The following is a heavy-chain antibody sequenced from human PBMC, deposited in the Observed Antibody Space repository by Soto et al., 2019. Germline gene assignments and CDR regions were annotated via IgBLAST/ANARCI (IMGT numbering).Heavy chain of an antibody. CDR2: IYYSGSN. CDR1: GGSISSGGYY. CDR3: ARSLWFGECAPGY. Sequence: SETLSLTFTVSGGSISSGGYYWSWIRQHPGKGLELIGYIYYSGSNYYNPSLKSRVTISAAKSKNQFSLKLRSVTAAAAAVYYCARSLWFGECAPGYWGQGTLVTVSS. V-gene: IGHV4-31*03. J-gene: IGHJ4*02. D-gene: IGHD3-10*01.